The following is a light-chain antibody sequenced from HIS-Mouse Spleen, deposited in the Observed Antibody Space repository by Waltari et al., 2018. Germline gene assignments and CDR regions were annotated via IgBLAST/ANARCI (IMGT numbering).Light chain of an antibody. V-gene: IGLV3-10*01. Sequence: SYELTQPPSVSVSPGQTASITCSGDKLGDKYAYWYQQKSGQAPVLVIYEDSKRPSGIPGRFSCSSSGTMATLTISGAQVEDEADYYCYSTDSSGNHRVFGGGTKLTVL. CDR1: KLGDKY. CDR2: EDS. CDR3: YSTDSSGNHRV. J-gene: IGLJ2*01.